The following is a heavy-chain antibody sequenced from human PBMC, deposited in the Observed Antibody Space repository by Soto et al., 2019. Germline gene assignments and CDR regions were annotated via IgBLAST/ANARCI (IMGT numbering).Heavy chain of an antibody. V-gene: IGHV3-21*01. J-gene: IGHJ5*02. CDR3: TRDASRDSSARGWFDP. Sequence: GGSLRLSCAASGFTFRSFTMNWVRQAPGKGLEWVSTISSNSAYIYYTDALRGRFTISRDNAKNSLHLQMNSLRAEDTAVYYCTRDASRDSSARGWFDPWGPGTLVTVS. CDR1: GFTFRSFT. CDR2: ISSNSAYI. D-gene: IGHD6-13*01.